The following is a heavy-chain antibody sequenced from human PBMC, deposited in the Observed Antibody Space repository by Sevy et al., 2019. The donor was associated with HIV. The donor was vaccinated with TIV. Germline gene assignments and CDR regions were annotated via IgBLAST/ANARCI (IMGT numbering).Heavy chain of an antibody. J-gene: IGHJ4*02. V-gene: IGHV3-7*01. D-gene: IGHD3-16*01. CDR1: EFTFSANW. Sequence: GGSLRLSCAASEFTFSANWMNWVRQAPGKGLEWVANIKGDGSDKHNVDSVEGRFTISRDNAKNLLYLQMNSLRVEDTAVYYCAHETFGRFESWGQGTLVTVSS. CDR3: AHETFGRFES. CDR2: IKGDGSDK.